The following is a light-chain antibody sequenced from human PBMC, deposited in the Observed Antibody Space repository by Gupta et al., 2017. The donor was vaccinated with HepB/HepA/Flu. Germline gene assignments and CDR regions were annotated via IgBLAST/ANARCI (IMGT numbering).Light chain of an antibody. Sequence: EIVMTQSPATLSVSPGERATLSCRASQSVSSNLAWYQQKPGQAPRLLIYGAFTRATGIPARISGSGSGIEFTLTISSLQSEDFAVYYCQHHNNWPPGTFGQGTKVEFK. CDR2: GAF. V-gene: IGKV3-15*01. J-gene: IGKJ1*01. CDR3: QHHNNWPPGT. CDR1: QSVSSN.